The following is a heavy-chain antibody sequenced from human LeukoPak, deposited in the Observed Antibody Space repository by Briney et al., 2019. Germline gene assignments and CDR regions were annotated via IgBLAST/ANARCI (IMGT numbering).Heavy chain of an antibody. CDR1: GFIVTNNY. V-gene: IGHV3-53*01. J-gene: IGHJ4*02. Sequence: GGSLRLSCAASGFIVTNNYMSWVRRAPGKGLEWVSAIYSGHNTKYADSVKGRFTISRDSSRNTLYLQMNSLRTEDTAVYYCATLYGGQAADGYWGQGTLVTVS. D-gene: IGHD4-23*01. CDR3: ATLYGGQAADGY. CDR2: IYSGHNT.